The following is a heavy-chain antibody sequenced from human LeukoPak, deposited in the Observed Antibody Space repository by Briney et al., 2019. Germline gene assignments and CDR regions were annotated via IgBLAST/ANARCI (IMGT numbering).Heavy chain of an antibody. CDR2: RSDDGSNK. CDR3: ARDKYYYDSSGYYLKASYFDY. CDR1: GFTFSSYA. Sequence: GGSLRLSCAASGFTFSSYAMHSVRRAPGKGLEWVAVRSDDGSNKYYADSVKGRFTISRDNSKNTLYLQMNSLRAEDTAVYYCARDKYYYDSSGYYLKASYFDYWGQGTLVTVSS. V-gene: IGHV3-30-3*01. J-gene: IGHJ4*02. D-gene: IGHD3-22*01.